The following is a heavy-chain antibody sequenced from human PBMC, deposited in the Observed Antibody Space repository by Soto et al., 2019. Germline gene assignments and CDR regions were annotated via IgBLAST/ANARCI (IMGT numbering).Heavy chain of an antibody. D-gene: IGHD3-22*01. V-gene: IGHV1-2*02. CDR2: INPSSGGT. J-gene: IGHJ6*02. CDR1: GYTFTGYY. CDR3: ATSLIYYDSSGYYFYNYYYGMDV. Sequence: GASVKYSCKASGYTFTGYYMHWLRQAPGQGLAWMGWINPSSGGTNYAQKFQGRVTMTRHTSISTAYMELSRLRSSDTPVYYCATSLIYYDSSGYYFYNYYYGMDVWGQGTTVTVSS.